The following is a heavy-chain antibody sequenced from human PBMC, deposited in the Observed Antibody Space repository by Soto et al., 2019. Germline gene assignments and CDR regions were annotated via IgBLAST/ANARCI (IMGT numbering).Heavy chain of an antibody. CDR3: AKDNGDSNAFDI. Sequence: GGSLRLSCAASGFTFSSYGMHWVRQAPGKGLEWVAVISYDGSNKYYADSVKGRFTISRDNSKNTLYLQMNCLRAEDTAVYYCAKDNGDSNAFDIWGQGTMVTVSS. CDR2: ISYDGSNK. D-gene: IGHD4-17*01. J-gene: IGHJ3*02. CDR1: GFTFSSYG. V-gene: IGHV3-30*18.